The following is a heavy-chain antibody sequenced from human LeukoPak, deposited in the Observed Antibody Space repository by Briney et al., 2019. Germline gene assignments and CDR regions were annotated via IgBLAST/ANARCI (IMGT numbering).Heavy chain of an antibody. Sequence: SETLSLTCTVSGGSINNGGYYWSWIRQHPGKGLEWIGNIDYSGSTIYNPSLKSRVTISLDTSKNQFSLKLSSVTAADTAVYYCARVLGYYDSGGRGWFDPWGQGTLVTVSS. D-gene: IGHD3-22*01. V-gene: IGHV4-61*08. CDR1: GGSINNGGYY. CDR3: ARVLGYYDSGGRGWFDP. CDR2: IDYSGST. J-gene: IGHJ5*02.